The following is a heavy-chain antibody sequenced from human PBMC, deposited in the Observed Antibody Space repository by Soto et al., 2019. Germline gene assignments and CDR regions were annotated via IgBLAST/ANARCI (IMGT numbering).Heavy chain of an antibody. Sequence: GASVKVSCKASGYTFTSYYMHWVRQAPGQGLEWMGIINPSGGSTSYAQKFQGRVTMTRDTSTSTVYMELSSLRSEDTAVYYCARLHCTNGVCYGDRYYYYYGMDVWGQGTTVTVSS. CDR2: INPSGGST. CDR3: ARLHCTNGVCYGDRYYYYYGMDV. J-gene: IGHJ6*02. V-gene: IGHV1-46*01. CDR1: GYTFTSYY. D-gene: IGHD2-8*01.